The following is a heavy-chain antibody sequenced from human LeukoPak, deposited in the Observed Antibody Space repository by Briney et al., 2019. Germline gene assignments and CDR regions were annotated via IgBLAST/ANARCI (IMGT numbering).Heavy chain of an antibody. CDR2: IKQDGSDK. J-gene: IGHJ4*02. CDR1: GFTFSNYF. CDR3: ARGGSPGDYFAY. V-gene: IGHV3-7*04. Sequence: GSLRLSCEASGFTFSNYFMSWVRQAPGQGLEWVANIKQDGSDKYYVDSVKGRFTISRDNAKNSLYLQMNSLSVEDAAVYYCARGGSPGDYFAYWGQGTLVTVAS. D-gene: IGHD3-16*01.